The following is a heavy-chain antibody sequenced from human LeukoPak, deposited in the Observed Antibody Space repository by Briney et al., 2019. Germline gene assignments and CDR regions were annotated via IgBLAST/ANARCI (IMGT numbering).Heavy chain of an antibody. V-gene: IGHV4-59*01. J-gene: IGHJ4*02. CDR1: GASISSYY. CDR2: IYYSGST. D-gene: IGHD6-19*01. Sequence: PSETLSLTCTVSGASISSYYWSWIRQSPIKGLEWVGIIYYSGSTNYNPSLNSRVTISVDTSKNQLSLKLNSVTAADTAVYYCARVGSGCFDHWGQGTLVTVSS. CDR3: ARVGSGCFDH.